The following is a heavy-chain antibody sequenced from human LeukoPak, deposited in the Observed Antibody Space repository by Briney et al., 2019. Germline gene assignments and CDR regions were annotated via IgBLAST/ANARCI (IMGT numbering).Heavy chain of an antibody. CDR2: INPSGGST. CDR1: GYTFTSYY. D-gene: IGHD3-3*01. J-gene: IGHJ6*02. CDR3: ARDFLVTISDYYGMDV. V-gene: IGHV1-46*01. Sequence: ASVKVSCKASGYTFTSYYMHWVRQAPGQGLEWMGIINPSGGSTSYAQKFQGRVTMTRDTSTSTVYMELSSLRSEDTAVYYCARDFLVTISDYYGMDVWGQGTTVTVSS.